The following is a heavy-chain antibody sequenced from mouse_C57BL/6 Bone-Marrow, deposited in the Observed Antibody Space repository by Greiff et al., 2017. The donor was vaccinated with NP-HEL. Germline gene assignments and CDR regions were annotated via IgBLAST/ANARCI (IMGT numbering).Heavy chain of an antibody. Sequence: QVQLQQPGAELVKPGASVKMSCKASGYTFTSYTMHWVKQRPGQGLEWIGYINPSSGYTKYNQKFKDKATLTAYKSSSTAYMQLSSLTSEDSAVYYCARSAGTAPFDYWGQGTTLTVSS. V-gene: IGHV1S26*01. CDR1: GYTFTSYT. D-gene: IGHD4-1*01. CDR2: INPSSGYT. J-gene: IGHJ2*01. CDR3: ARSAGTAPFDY.